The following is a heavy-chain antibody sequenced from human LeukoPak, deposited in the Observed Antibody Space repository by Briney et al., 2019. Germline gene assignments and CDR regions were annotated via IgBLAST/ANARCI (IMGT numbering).Heavy chain of an antibody. V-gene: IGHV4-39*01. J-gene: IGHJ4*02. Sequence: SETLSLTCTVSGGSISSSSYYWGWIRQPPGKGLEWIGNISYSGSTYYNPSLKSRVTISVDTSKNQFSLKLSSVTAADTAVYYCARNYYDIGYFDYWGQGTLVTVSS. D-gene: IGHD3-22*01. CDR1: GGSISSSSYY. CDR3: ARNYYDIGYFDY. CDR2: ISYSGST.